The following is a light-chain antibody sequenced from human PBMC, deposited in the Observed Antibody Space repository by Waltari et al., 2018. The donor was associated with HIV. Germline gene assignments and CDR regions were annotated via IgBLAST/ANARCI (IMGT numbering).Light chain of an antibody. J-gene: IGKJ1*01. CDR3: QQYGSSPQT. Sequence: EIVLTQSPGTLSLSPGDRATLSCRASQTVSSTSLAWYQQKPGQAPRLLIYDASSRATGIPDRFSGSGSGTDFTLTISRLEPEDFAVYYCQQYGSSPQTFGQGTKVEIK. V-gene: IGKV3-20*01. CDR1: QTVSSTS. CDR2: DAS.